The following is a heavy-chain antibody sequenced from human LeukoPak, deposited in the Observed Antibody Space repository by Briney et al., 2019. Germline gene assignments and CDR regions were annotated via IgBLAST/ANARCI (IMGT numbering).Heavy chain of an antibody. CDR1: GFSFSRFA. CDR2: VSGGGTST. V-gene: IGHV3-23*01. CDR3: AKRIKVSAGFSFDS. D-gene: IGHD5/OR15-5a*01. J-gene: IGHJ4*02. Sequence: GGSLRLSCVGSGFSFSRFAMSWVRQAPGKGLEWVSSVSGGGTSTWYADSVKGQFSISRDDSKNMQFLQMNSLRPEDTALYFCAKRIKVSAGFSFDSWGQGILVTVSS.